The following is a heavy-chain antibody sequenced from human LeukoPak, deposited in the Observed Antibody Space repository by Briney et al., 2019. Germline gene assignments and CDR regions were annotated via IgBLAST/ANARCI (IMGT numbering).Heavy chain of an antibody. CDR1: GYSFTNYW. D-gene: IGHD3-16*01. V-gene: IGHV5-51*01. CDR2: IYPDDSDT. Sequence: GESLKISCKRSGYSFTNYWIVWVRQMPGKGLEWMGIIYPDDSDTRYSPSFRGQVTISADKSISTAYLQWSSLKASDTAMYYCTVGATTSRDAFDIWGQGTMVTVS. CDR3: TVGATTSRDAFDI. J-gene: IGHJ3*02.